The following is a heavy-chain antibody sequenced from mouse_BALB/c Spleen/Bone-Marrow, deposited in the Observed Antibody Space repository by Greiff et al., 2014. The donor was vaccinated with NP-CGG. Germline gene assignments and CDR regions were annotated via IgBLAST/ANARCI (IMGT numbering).Heavy chain of an antibody. CDR1: GYTFTNYW. V-gene: IGHV1-63*01. J-gene: IGHJ3*01. Sequence: QVQLKESGAELVRPGTSVKISCKASGYTFTNYWLGWVKQRPGHGLEWIGDIYPGNGNTYYNEKFKGKATLTSDKSSSTAYMQLSSLTSEDSAVYFCARLRGYSQAWFAYWGQGTLVTVSA. CDR2: IYPGNGNT. D-gene: IGHD2-3*01. CDR3: ARLRGYSQAWFAY.